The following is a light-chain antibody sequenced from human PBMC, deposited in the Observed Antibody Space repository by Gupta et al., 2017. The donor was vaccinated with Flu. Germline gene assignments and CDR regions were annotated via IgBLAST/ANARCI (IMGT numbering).Light chain of an antibody. CDR1: ALPKHY. J-gene: IGLJ2*01. Sequence: SYELTQPPSVSVSPGQTARITCSGDALPKHYAYWYQQKPGQAPVLVIYKDSERPSGIPERFSGSSSGTTVTVTISGVQEEEEADYYCQSADSSGTCVFGGGTKLTVL. V-gene: IGLV3-25*02. CDR2: KDS. CDR3: QSADSSGTCV.